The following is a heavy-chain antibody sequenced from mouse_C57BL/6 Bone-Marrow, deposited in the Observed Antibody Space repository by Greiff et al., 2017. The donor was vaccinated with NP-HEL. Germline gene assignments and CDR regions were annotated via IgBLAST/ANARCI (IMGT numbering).Heavy chain of an antibody. Sequence: VQLQQSGAELVRPGPSVKMSCKASGYTFTNYWIGWAKQRPGHGLEWIGDIYPGGGYTNYNEKFKGKATLTADKSSSTAYMQFSSLTSEDSAIYYCARSSDGYPYYFDYWGQGTTLTVSS. CDR3: ARSSDGYPYYFDY. D-gene: IGHD2-3*01. CDR1: GYTFTNYW. J-gene: IGHJ2*01. CDR2: IYPGGGYT. V-gene: IGHV1-63*01.